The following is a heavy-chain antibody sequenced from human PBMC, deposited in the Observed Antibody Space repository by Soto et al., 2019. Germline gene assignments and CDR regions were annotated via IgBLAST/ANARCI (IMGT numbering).Heavy chain of an antibody. Sequence: EVQMVESGGGLVQPGGSLRLSCAASGFIVSSSYMSWVRQAPGKGLEWVAVIYSAGSTYYADSVKGRFTIYRDSSKNTLDLRMDSLRVEDTAVYYCARSPTRTNCADCFDPWGQGTLVTVSS. V-gene: IGHV3-66*01. J-gene: IGHJ5*02. CDR1: GFIVSSSY. CDR2: IYSAGST. D-gene: IGHD7-27*01. CDR3: ARSPTRTNCADCFDP.